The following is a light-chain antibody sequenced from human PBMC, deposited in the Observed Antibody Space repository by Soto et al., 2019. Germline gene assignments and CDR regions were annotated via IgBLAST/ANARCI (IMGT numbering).Light chain of an antibody. CDR2: AAY. J-gene: IGKJ1*01. CDR3: QQSYDRPWT. V-gene: IGKV1-39*01. CDR1: QSISSY. Sequence: DIQVTQSPSSLSACVRGTVTITCRTSQSISSYLSWYQQKPGKAPKLLIYAAYTLQSGVPSRFSGSGSGTEFTLTISSLQPEDFAAYYCQQSYDRPWTFGQGTKVDI.